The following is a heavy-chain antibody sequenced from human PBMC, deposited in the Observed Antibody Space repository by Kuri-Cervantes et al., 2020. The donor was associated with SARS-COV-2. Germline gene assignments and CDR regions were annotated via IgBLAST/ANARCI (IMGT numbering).Heavy chain of an antibody. Sequence: GSLRLSCAVYGGSFGAYYWSWIRQPPGKGLEWIGEINHSGSTNYNPSLKGRVTISVDTSKHQLSLKLSSVTAADTAVYYCAGSPGGVFDCWGQGTLVTVSS. V-gene: IGHV4-34*01. CDR2: INHSGST. J-gene: IGHJ4*02. CDR1: GGSFGAYY. CDR3: AGSPGGVFDC. D-gene: IGHD3-16*01.